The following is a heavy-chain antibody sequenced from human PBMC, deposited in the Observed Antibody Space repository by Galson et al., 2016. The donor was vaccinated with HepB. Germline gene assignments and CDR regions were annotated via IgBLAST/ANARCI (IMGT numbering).Heavy chain of an antibody. CDR1: GFAFSSHW. J-gene: IGHJ6*04. CDR2: INSDGTIS. Sequence: SLRLSCAASGFAFSSHWMHWVRQDLGKGLVWVSRINSDGTISNYADSVKGRFTISRENSKNSLYLQMNSLTAGDTAVYYCARGKFDCSGGTCHYYGMDVWGKGTTVTVSS. D-gene: IGHD2-15*01. CDR3: ARGKFDCSGGTCHYYGMDV. V-gene: IGHV3-74*01.